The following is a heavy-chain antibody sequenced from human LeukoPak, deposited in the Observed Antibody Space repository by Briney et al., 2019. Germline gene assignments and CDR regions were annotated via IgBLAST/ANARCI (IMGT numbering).Heavy chain of an antibody. V-gene: IGHV1-18*01. D-gene: IGHD3-22*01. CDR1: GYTFTSYG. CDR2: ISAYNGNT. J-gene: IGHJ4*02. Sequence: GASVKVSCKASGYTFTSYGISWVRQAPGQGLEWMGWISAYNGNTNYAQKLQGRVTMTTDTSTSTAYMELRSLRSDDTAVYYCARGSYYYDSSGYGYWGQGTLVTVSS. CDR3: ARGSYYYDSSGYGY.